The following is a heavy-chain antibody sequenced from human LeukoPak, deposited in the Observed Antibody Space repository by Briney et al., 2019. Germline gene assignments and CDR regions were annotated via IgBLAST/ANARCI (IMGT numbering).Heavy chain of an antibody. D-gene: IGHD3-22*01. Sequence: PSETLSLTCTVSGGSISSYYWSWIRRPAGKGLKWIGRIYTSGSTNSNPSLKSRVTMSVDTSKNHSSLKLRSVTAADTAVYYCARDVGYYDSSGYYPYFDYWGQGTLVTVSS. CDR1: GGSISSYY. CDR2: IYTSGST. V-gene: IGHV4-4*07. CDR3: ARDVGYYDSSGYYPYFDY. J-gene: IGHJ4*02.